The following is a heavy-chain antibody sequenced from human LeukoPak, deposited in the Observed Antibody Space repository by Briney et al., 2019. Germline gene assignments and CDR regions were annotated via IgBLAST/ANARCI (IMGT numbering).Heavy chain of an antibody. V-gene: IGHV1-18*01. CDR3: ARDLAFDI. CDR2: ISAYNGNT. Sequence: ASVKVSCKASGYSFTSYGISWVRQAPGQGLEWMGWISAYNGNTNYAQKLQGRGTMTTEKYTSTAYMELRSLRSDDTAVYYCARDLAFDIWGQGTMVTVSS. J-gene: IGHJ3*02. CDR1: GYSFTSYG.